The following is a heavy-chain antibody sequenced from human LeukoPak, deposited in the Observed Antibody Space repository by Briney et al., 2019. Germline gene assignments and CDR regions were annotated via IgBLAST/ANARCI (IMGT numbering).Heavy chain of an antibody. CDR2: ISAYNGST. CDR1: GYTFTSYG. J-gene: IGHJ3*02. CDR3: ARGVVGEYCSSTSCYSLPYAFDI. D-gene: IGHD2-2*01. Sequence: ASVKVSCKASGYTFTSYGISWVRQAPGQGLEWMGWISAYNGSTNYAQKLQGRVTMTTDTSTSTAYMELRSLRSDDTAVYYCARGVVGEYCSSTSCYSLPYAFDIWGQGTMVTVSS. V-gene: IGHV1-18*01.